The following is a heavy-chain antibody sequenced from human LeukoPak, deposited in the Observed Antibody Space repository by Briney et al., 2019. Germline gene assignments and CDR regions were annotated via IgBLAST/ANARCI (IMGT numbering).Heavy chain of an antibody. J-gene: IGHJ4*02. Sequence: PGGSLRLSCAASGFTFSNAWMSWVRQAPGKGLEWVGRIKSKTDGGTTDYAAPVKGRFTISRDDSKNTLYLQMNSLKTEDTAVYYCTTSRGPSPARWVPAAPSFDYWGQGTLVTVSS. V-gene: IGHV3-15*01. CDR2: IKSKTDGGTT. D-gene: IGHD2-2*01. CDR3: TTSRGPSPARWVPAAPSFDY. CDR1: GFTFSNAW.